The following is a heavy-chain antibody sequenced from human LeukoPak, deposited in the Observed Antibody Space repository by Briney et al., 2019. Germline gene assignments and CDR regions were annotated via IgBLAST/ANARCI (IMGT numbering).Heavy chain of an antibody. V-gene: IGHV3-30*04. CDR2: ISSDGRNK. J-gene: IGHJ6*03. D-gene: IGHD3-22*01. CDR3: ARDYYASNPYYYYYYMDV. CDR1: GFTFSNYA. Sequence: PGGSLRLSCAASGFTFSNYAMHWVRQAPGKGLEWVAVISSDGRNKEYAESVKGRITISRDNSKNTQYLQMDSLTTEDTAVYYCARDYYASNPYYYYYYMDVWGKGATVTVSS.